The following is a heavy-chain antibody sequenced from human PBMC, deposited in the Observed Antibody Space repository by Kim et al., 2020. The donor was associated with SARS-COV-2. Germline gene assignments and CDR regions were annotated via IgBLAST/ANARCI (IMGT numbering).Heavy chain of an antibody. J-gene: IGHJ6*03. CDR3: AAGLKHYYYYMDV. D-gene: IGHD1-1*01. Sequence: YYADSVKGRITISRDDAKTALYLQMSSRRAEDTAVYYCAAGLKHYYYYMDVWGKGTAVTVS. V-gene: IGHV3-48*03.